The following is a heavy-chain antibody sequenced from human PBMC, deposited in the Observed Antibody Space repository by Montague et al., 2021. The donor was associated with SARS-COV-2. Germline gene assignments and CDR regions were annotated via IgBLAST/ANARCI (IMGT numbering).Heavy chain of an antibody. CDR1: AGSISTNSYY. CDR3: ARRWDFYGSGSYKNSWFDP. CDR2: ISYSGST. D-gene: IGHD3-10*01. V-gene: IGHV4-39*02. Sequence: SETLSLTCTVSAGSISTNSYYWAWIRQPPGKGLEWIGSISYSGSTYFNPSLESRLTMSVDTSKNHFSLKLSSVTAADTAVYYGARRWDFYGSGSYKNSWFDPWGQGTRVTVSS. J-gene: IGHJ5*02.